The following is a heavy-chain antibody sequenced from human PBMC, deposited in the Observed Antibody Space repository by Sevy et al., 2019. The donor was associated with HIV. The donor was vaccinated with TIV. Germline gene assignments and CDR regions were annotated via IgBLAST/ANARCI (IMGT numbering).Heavy chain of an antibody. CDR3: TTSTAMAGGTLFYYFDY. Sequence: GGSLRLSCAASGFTFSNAWMSWVRQAPGKGLEWVGRIKSKTDGGTTDYAAPVKSRFTISREDSKNTLYLQMNSLKTEDTAVYYCTTSTAMAGGTLFYYFDYWGQGTLVTVSS. J-gene: IGHJ4*02. D-gene: IGHD5-18*01. CDR1: GFTFSNAW. V-gene: IGHV3-15*01. CDR2: IKSKTDGGTT.